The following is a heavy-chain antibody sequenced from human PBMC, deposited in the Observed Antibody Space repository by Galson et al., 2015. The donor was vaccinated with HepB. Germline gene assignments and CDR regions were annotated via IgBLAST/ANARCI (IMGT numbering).Heavy chain of an antibody. D-gene: IGHD3-3*01. CDR3: ARGGAMARSHYTESFDY. V-gene: IGHV1-18*04. J-gene: IGHJ4*02. Sequence: SVKVSCKASGYTFHTYIINWVRQAPGQGLEWMGWINPCNGKSNCPQKLQGRVSMTTDSSTSTAYMDLRGLRSGDTAVYYCARGGAMARSHYTESFDYWGQGTLVTVSS. CDR1: GYTFHTYI. CDR2: INPCNGKS.